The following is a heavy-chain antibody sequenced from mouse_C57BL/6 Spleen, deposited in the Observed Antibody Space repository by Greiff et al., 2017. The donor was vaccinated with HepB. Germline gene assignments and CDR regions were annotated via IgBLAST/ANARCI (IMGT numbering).Heavy chain of an antibody. V-gene: IGHV7-3*01. CDR2: IRNKANGYTT. CDR3: ARYEWPSYWYFDV. J-gene: IGHJ1*03. Sequence: EVKLVESGGGLVQPGGSLSLSCAASGFTFTDYYMSWVRQPPGKALEWLGFIRNKANGYTTEYSASVKGRFTISRDNSQSILYLQMNALRAEDSATYYCARYEWPSYWYFDVWGTGTTVTVSS. D-gene: IGHD1-3*01. CDR1: GFTFTDYY.